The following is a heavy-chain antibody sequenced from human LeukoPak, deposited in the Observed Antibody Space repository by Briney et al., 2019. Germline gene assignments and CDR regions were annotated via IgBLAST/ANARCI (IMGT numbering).Heavy chain of an antibody. CDR3: VRSLERFGTRHY. CDR1: EFIFGDYW. D-gene: IGHD3-10*01. J-gene: IGHJ4*02. Sequence: GGSLRLSCAAAEFIFGDYWMTWVRQAPGKGLEWVAHINQDGTEKYYMDSVKGRFTISRDNAKKSLFLQMNSLTAEDTALYYCVRSLERFGTRHYWGQGALVTVSS. CDR2: INQDGTEK. V-gene: IGHV3-7*01.